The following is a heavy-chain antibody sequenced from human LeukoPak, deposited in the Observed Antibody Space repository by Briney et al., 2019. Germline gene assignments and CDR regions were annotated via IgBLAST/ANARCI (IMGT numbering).Heavy chain of an antibody. J-gene: IGHJ6*02. CDR2: INHSGST. V-gene: IGHV4-34*01. CDR3: ARVATVTNGAIVRYYYYYYGMDV. D-gene: IGHD4-17*01. Sequence: SETLSLTCAVYGGSFSGYYWSWIRQPPGKGLEWIGEINHSGSTNYNPSLKSRVTISVDTSKNQFSLKLSSVTAADTAVYYCARVATVTNGAIVRYYYYYYGMDVWGQGTTVTVSS. CDR1: GGSFSGYY.